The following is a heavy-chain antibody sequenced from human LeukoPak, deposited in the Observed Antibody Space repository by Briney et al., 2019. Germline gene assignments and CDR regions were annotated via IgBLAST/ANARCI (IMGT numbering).Heavy chain of an antibody. V-gene: IGHV4-59*08. CDR1: GGSISSHY. CDR2: IYYSGST. D-gene: IGHD5-24*01. J-gene: IGHJ4*02. Sequence: SETLSLTCTVSGGSISSHYWSWIRQPPGKGLEWIGYIYYSGSTNYNPSLKSRVTISVDTSKNQFSLKLSSVTAADTAVYYCARLEGYNYFFDYWGQGTLVTVSS. CDR3: ARLEGYNYFFDY.